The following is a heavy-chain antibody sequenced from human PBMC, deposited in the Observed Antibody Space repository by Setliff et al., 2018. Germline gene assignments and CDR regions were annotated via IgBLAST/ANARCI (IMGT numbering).Heavy chain of an antibody. CDR3: SRLVRYCSRTTCQTASGAEL. CDR1: GYTLINYG. J-gene: IGHJ1*01. CDR2: IGAYTGNT. V-gene: IGHV1-18*01. D-gene: IGHD2-2*01. Sequence: ASVKVSCKASGYTLINYGISWVRQAPGQGLEWMGWIGAYTGNTNYAQKFQGRVTMTTDTSTSTAYMELRGLTSDDTAVYYCSRLVRYCSRTTCQTASGAELWGQGTLVTVSS.